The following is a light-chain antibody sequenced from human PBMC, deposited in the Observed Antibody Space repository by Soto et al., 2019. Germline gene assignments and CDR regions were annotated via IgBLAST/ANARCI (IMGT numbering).Light chain of an antibody. CDR1: SSDVGGYNF. CDR2: DVT. V-gene: IGLV2-14*01. CDR3: SSYTSSSTLVV. Sequence: QSALTQPASVSGSPGQSITIPCTGTSSDVGGYNFVSWYQQYPGKAPKLMIYDVTNRPSGVSNRFSASKSGNTAFLTISGLQAEDEANYYCSSYTSSSTLVVFGGGTKLTVL. J-gene: IGLJ2*01.